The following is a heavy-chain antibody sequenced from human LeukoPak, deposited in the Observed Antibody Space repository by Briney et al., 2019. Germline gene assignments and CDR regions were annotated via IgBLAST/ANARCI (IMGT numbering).Heavy chain of an antibody. CDR2: ISSSSTTI. Sequence: GGSLRLSCAASGFTFSSYTMNWVRQAPGKGLEWVSYISSSSTTIYYADSVRGRFTISRDNAKNSLYLQMNSLRDEDTAVYYCARGGDSSTDNWFDPWGQGTLVTVSS. D-gene: IGHD6-13*01. J-gene: IGHJ5*02. V-gene: IGHV3-48*02. CDR1: GFTFSSYT. CDR3: ARGGDSSTDNWFDP.